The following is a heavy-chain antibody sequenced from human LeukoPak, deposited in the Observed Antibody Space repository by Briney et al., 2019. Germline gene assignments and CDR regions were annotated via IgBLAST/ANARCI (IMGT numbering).Heavy chain of an antibody. Sequence: GGSLRLSCAASGFTFDDFGMNWVRHAQGKGLEWVSAINWNGGSTVYAESVKGRFTISRDNSKNALYLQMNSLRAEDTAVCYCARSRTIFGVVRWYFDYWGQGTLVTVSS. CDR2: INWNGGST. V-gene: IGHV3-20*04. D-gene: IGHD3-3*01. J-gene: IGHJ4*02. CDR1: GFTFDDFG. CDR3: ARSRTIFGVVRWYFDY.